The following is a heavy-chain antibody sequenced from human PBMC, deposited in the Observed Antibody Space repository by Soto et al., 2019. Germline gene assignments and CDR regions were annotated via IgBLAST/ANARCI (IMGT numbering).Heavy chain of an antibody. CDR3: VRGSSAQGYGMDV. J-gene: IGHJ6*02. D-gene: IGHD6-6*01. Sequence: TLSLTCAVYGGSFSGYSWSWIRQPPGKGLEWIGEINHSGSTNYNPSLKSRVTISVDTSKNQFSLKLSSVTAADTAVYYCVRGSSAQGYGMDVWGQGTTVTVSS. CDR2: INHSGST. CDR1: GGSFSGYS. V-gene: IGHV4-34*01.